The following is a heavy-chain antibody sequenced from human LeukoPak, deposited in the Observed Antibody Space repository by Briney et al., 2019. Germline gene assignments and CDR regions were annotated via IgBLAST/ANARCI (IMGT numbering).Heavy chain of an antibody. Sequence: ERSLRLSCAASGFTFSNTWMSWVRQAPGKGLEWVGLIKTNTDGGTTDYAAPVKGRFAISRDDSKNTMYLQMNSLKTEDTAVYYCSTGAGDNWGQGTLVTVSS. CDR1: GFTFSNTW. CDR2: IKTNTDGGTT. J-gene: IGHJ4*02. V-gene: IGHV3-15*01. D-gene: IGHD1-14*01. CDR3: STGAGDN.